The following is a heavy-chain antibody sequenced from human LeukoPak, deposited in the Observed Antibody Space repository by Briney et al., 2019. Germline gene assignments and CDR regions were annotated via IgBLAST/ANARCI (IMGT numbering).Heavy chain of an antibody. Sequence: SETLSLTCTVSGGSISNKYWSWIRQPPGKGLEWIGYIYYSGSTNYNPSLKSRVTISVDTSKNQFSLKLSSVTAADTAVYYCARNSGSLRLFDYWGQGTLVTVSS. J-gene: IGHJ4*02. CDR2: IYYSGST. CDR1: GGSISNKY. CDR3: ARNSGSLRLFDY. D-gene: IGHD1-26*01. V-gene: IGHV4-59*01.